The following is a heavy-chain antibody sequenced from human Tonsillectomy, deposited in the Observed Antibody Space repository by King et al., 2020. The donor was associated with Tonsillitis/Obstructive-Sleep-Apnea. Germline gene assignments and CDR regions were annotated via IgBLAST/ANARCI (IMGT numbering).Heavy chain of an antibody. J-gene: IGHJ4*02. D-gene: IGHD5-12*01. Sequence: VQLQESGPGLVKPSETLSLTCTVSGGSISNYYWTWIRQPPGKGLEWIGYIYNTESTSYNPSLKSRVTISVDTSKNQFSLKLTSVTAADTAVYYCARHTRATLDYWGQGNLVTVSS. CDR3: ARHTRATLDY. CDR1: GGSISNYY. V-gene: IGHV4-59*08. CDR2: IYNTEST.